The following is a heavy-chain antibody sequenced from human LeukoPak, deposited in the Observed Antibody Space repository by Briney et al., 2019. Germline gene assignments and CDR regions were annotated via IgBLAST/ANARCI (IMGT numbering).Heavy chain of an antibody. V-gene: IGHV3-23*01. Sequence: PGGSLRLSCAASGFTFSSYAMSWVRQAPGKGLEWVSGISGSGGSIRYADSVKGRFIISRDNSKNTLYLQMNSLRAEDTAVYYCAKGGDGYNYYFDYWGQETLATVSS. CDR1: GFTFSSYA. D-gene: IGHD5-24*01. J-gene: IGHJ4*02. CDR3: AKGGDGYNYYFDY. CDR2: ISGSGGSI.